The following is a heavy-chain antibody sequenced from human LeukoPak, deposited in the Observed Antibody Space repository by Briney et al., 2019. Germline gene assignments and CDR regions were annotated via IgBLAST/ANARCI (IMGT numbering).Heavy chain of an antibody. CDR3: AKVHSSGWRGYFDY. Sequence: GGSLRLSCAASGFTFSKFALSWVRQAPGKGLEWVSAISGSGGSTYYADSVKGRFTISRDNSKNTLYLQMNSLRAEDTAVYYCAKVHSSGWRGYFDYWGQGTLVTVSS. V-gene: IGHV3-23*01. CDR2: ISGSGGST. D-gene: IGHD6-19*01. CDR1: GFTFSKFA. J-gene: IGHJ4*02.